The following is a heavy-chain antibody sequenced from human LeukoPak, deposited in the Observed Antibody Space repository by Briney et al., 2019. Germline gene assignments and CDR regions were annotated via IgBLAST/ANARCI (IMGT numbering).Heavy chain of an antibody. CDR3: ARELEGYCDY. V-gene: IGHV3-66*01. CDR2: IYSGGST. Sequence: QAGGSLRLSCAASGFIVSSNYMSWVRQAPGKGLEWVSVIYSGGSTYYADSVKGRFTISRDNSKNTLYLQMNSLRAEDTAVYYCARELEGYCDYWGQGTLVTVSS. D-gene: IGHD5-24*01. J-gene: IGHJ4*02. CDR1: GFIVSSNY.